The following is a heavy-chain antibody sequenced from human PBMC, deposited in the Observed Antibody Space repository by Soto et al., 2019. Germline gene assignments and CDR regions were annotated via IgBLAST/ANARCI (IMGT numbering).Heavy chain of an antibody. Sequence: EVQLVESGGGLVQPGGSLRLSCAASGFSFSSYSMNWVRQAPGKGLEWVSYINRDSKTVYYAESVKGRFSISRDNAKKSLSLQMSSLRDEDTALYYCASSGDSAGWGIDFWGQGTLVTVSS. J-gene: IGHJ4*02. D-gene: IGHD6-19*01. CDR2: INRDSKTV. CDR3: ASSGDSAGWGIDF. CDR1: GFSFSSYS. V-gene: IGHV3-48*02.